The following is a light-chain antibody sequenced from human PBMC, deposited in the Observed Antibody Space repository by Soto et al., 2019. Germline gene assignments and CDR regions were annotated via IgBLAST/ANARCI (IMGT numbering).Light chain of an antibody. CDR2: WAS. CDR1: QSVLYSSNNKNY. V-gene: IGKV4-1*01. CDR3: QQYYSTPPT. J-gene: IGKJ2*01. Sequence: DIVMTQSPDSLAVSLGERATINCKSSQSVLYSSNNKNYLAWYQQKPGQPPKLLIYWASTRESGVPDRFSGSGSVTDFTLTNSSLQAEDVAVYYCQQYYSTPPTFGQGTKLEIK.